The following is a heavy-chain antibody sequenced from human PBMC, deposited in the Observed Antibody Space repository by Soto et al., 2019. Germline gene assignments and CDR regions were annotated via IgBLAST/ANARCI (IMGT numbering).Heavy chain of an antibody. V-gene: IGHV4-31*03. J-gene: IGHJ4*02. CDR2: IYYSGST. Sequence: SETLSLTCTVSGGSISSGGYYWSWIRQHPGKGLEWIGYIYYSGSTYYNPSLKSRVTISVDTSKNQFSLKLSSVTAADTAVYYCARVLPSYCSSTSCYEGGYYFDYWGQGTLVTVSS. CDR1: GGSISSGGYY. CDR3: ARVLPSYCSSTSCYEGGYYFDY. D-gene: IGHD2-2*01.